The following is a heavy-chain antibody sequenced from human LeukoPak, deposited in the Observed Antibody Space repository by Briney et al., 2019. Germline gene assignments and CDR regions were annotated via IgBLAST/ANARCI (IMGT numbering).Heavy chain of an antibody. J-gene: IGHJ6*03. V-gene: IGHV3-48*01. CDR2: ISSSGSTI. Sequence: GGSLRLSCAASAFTFSSYGMNWVRQAPGKGLEWVSYISSSGSTIYYADSVKGRFTISRDNSKNTLYLQMNSLRAEDTAVYYCAKDRDITMVRGRSYYYMDVWGKGTTVTISS. CDR1: AFTFSSYG. CDR3: AKDRDITMVRGRSYYYMDV. D-gene: IGHD3-10*01.